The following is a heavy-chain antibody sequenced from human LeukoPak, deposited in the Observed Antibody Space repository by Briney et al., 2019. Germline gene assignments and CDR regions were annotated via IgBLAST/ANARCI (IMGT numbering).Heavy chain of an antibody. CDR1: GYALTELS. Sequence: ASVKVSCKVSGYALTELSMHWVRQAPGKGLEWMGGFDPEDGETIYAQKFQGRVTMTEDTSTDTAYMELSSLRSEDTAVYYCATSYGYGHYYFDYWGQGTLVTVSS. CDR2: FDPEDGET. D-gene: IGHD5-18*01. J-gene: IGHJ4*02. CDR3: ATSYGYGHYYFDY. V-gene: IGHV1-24*01.